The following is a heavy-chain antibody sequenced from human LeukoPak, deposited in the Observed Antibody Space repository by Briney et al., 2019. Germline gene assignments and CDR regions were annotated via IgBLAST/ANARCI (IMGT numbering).Heavy chain of an antibody. J-gene: IGHJ3*02. Sequence: GESLKISWKGSGYRFTSQWIGLVRQMPGKGLEWMGIVYRSDSDTRYSPSFQGQVTISADKSISTAYLQWSSLKASDNAMYYCASTTGRAPDAFDIWGQETMVTVSS. D-gene: IGHD4-17*01. V-gene: IGHV5-51*01. CDR2: VYRSDSDT. CDR3: ASTTGRAPDAFDI. CDR1: GYRFTSQW.